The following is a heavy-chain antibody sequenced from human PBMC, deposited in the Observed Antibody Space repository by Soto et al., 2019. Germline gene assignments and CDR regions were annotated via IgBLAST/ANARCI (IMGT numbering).Heavy chain of an antibody. CDR1: GGSISSGGYY. J-gene: IGHJ2*01. CDR3: TSPSDRAVAGTWYFDL. Sequence: QVQLQESGPGLVKPSQTLSLTCTVSGGSISSGGYYWSWIRQHPGKGLEWIGYIYYSGSTYYNPSLKSRVTISVDTSKNQFSLKLSSVTAADTAVYYCTSPSDRAVAGTWYFDLWGRGTLVTVSS. CDR2: IYYSGST. D-gene: IGHD6-19*01. V-gene: IGHV4-31*03.